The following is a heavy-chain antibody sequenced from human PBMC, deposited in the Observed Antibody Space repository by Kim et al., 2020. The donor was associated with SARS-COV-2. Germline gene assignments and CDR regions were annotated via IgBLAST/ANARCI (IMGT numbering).Heavy chain of an antibody. D-gene: IGHD1-1*01. J-gene: IGHJ4*02. V-gene: IGHV3-48*02. CDR3: AREVPSGS. CDR2: ISSSSSTI. Sequence: GGSLRLSCAASGFTFSSYSMNWVRQAPGKGLEWVSYISSSSSTIYYADSVKGRFTISKDNAKNSLYLQMNSLREEDTAVYYCAREVPSGSWGQGTLVTVSS. CDR1: GFTFSSYS.